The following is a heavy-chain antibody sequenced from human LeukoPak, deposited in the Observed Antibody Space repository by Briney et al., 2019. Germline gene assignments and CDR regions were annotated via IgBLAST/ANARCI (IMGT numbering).Heavy chain of an antibody. CDR2: ITWDGDTT. J-gene: IGHJ4*02. D-gene: IGHD6-6*01. CDR1: GFMFEEYA. Sequence: PGGSLRLSCAASGFMFEEYAMHWVRQAPGKGLEWVSLITWDGDTTYYADSVKGRFTISRDNSKNSLYLQMNSLRAEDTALYYCAKDDGYKVAAYYFDYWGQGTLVTVSS. CDR3: AKDDGYKVAAYYFDY. V-gene: IGHV3-43D*03.